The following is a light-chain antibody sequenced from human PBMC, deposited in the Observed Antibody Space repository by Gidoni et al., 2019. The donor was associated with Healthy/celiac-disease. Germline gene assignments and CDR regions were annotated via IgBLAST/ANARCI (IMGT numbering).Light chain of an antibody. CDR3: YSTDSSGNHRV. Sequence: SYELTQPPSASVSPGQTPRITCSGDALPKKYAYGYQQKSGQAPVLVIYEDSKRPSGIPERCSGSSSGTMATLTISGAQVEDEADYYCYSTDSSGNHRVFGGGTKLTVL. J-gene: IGLJ2*01. CDR2: EDS. V-gene: IGLV3-10*01. CDR1: ALPKKY.